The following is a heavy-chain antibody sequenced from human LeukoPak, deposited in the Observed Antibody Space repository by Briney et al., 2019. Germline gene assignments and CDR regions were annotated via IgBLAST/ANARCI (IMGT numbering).Heavy chain of an antibody. CDR1: GFTFSSYG. V-gene: IGHV3-30*03. D-gene: IGHD3-22*01. J-gene: IGHJ4*02. Sequence: PGRSLRLSCAASGFTFSSYGMHWVRQAPGKGLEWEAVISYDGSNKYYADSVKGRFTISRDSSKNTLYLQMNSLRAEDTAVYYCASHYDTSGYHYFDFRGQGTLVTVSS. CDR3: ASHYDTSGYHYFDF. CDR2: ISYDGSNK.